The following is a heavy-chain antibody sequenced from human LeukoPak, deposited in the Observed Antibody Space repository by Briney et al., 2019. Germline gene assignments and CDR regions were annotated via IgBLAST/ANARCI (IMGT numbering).Heavy chain of an antibody. V-gene: IGHV1-8*02. CDR1: GYTFTGYY. CDR3: ARTYGGGAYYYYYYMDV. J-gene: IGHJ6*03. CDR2: MNPNSGNT. D-gene: IGHD3-16*01. Sequence: ASVKVSCKASGYTFTGYYMHWVRQAPGQGLEWMGWMNPNSGNTGYAQKFQGRVTMTRNTSISTAYMELSSLRSEDTAVYYCARTYGGGAYYYYYYMDVWGKGTTVTVSS.